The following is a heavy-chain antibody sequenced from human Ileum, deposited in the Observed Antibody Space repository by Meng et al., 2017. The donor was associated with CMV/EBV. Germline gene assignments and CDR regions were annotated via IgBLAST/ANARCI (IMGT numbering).Heavy chain of an antibody. J-gene: IGHJ4*02. Sequence: QLVQSGAEVKNPWASVKVSCKASGYTFVGYYIHWIRQAPGQGFEWMGWINPNTGDTDYAQKFRDRVTMTRDTSISTVFMDLNWLKSDDTAVYYCARGPSNGDFDYWGQGTLVTVSS. CDR1: GYTFVGYY. D-gene: IGHD4-17*01. V-gene: IGHV1-2*02. CDR2: INPNTGDT. CDR3: ARGPSNGDFDY.